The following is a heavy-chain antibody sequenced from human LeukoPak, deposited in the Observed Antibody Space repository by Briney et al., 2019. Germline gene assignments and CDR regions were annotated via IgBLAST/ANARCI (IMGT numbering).Heavy chain of an antibody. CDR2: VNYGGPT. V-gene: IGHV4-39*01. CDR1: GCSISSSSYY. J-gene: IGHJ4*02. CDR3: GRHDSGTYYRFDY. D-gene: IGHD1-26*01. Sequence: PSETLSLTCTVSGCSISSSSYYWNWIRQPPGKGLEWIGSVNYGGPTYYNPSLKSRVTISVDTSRNQFSLKLSSVTAADTSVYYCGRHDSGTYYRFDYWGQGSLVTVSS.